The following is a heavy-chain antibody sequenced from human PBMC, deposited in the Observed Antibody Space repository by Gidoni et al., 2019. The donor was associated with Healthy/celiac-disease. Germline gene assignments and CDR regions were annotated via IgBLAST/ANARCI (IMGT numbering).Heavy chain of an antibody. CDR3: AKEGRDGDILTKGEGGMDV. CDR1: RFTFADYA. J-gene: IGHJ6*02. CDR2: ISWNSGII. D-gene: IGHD3-9*01. V-gene: IGHV3-9*01. Sequence: EVQLVESGGGLVHPGRSLRLSCAASRFTFADYAMHWVRQDPGKGLEVLSGISWNSGIIGYADSVKGRFTIYRDNAKNSLYLQMNSLRAEDTALYYCAKEGRDGDILTKGEGGMDVWGQGTTVTVSS.